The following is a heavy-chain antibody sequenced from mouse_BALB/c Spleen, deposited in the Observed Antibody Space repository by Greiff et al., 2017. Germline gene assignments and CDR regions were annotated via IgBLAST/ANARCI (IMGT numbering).Heavy chain of an antibody. Sequence: EVKVVESGGGLVQPGGSLRLSCATSGFTFTDYYMSWVRQPPGKALEWLGFIRNKANGYTTEYSASVKGRFTISRDNSQSILYLQMNTLRAEDSATYYCARDTWGLPLSMDYWGQGTSVIVSS. V-gene: IGHV7-3*02. D-gene: IGHD2-4*01. CDR1: GFTFTDYY. J-gene: IGHJ4*01. CDR3: ARDTWGLPLSMDY. CDR2: IRNKANGYTT.